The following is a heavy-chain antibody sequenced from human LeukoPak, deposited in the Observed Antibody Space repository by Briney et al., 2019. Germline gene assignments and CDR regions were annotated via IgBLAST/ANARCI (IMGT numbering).Heavy chain of an antibody. CDR3: AKDRLVERRLSRPDAFDI. Sequence: GGSLRLSCAASGSTFSSYAMSWVRQAPGKGLEWVSAISGSGGSTYYADSVKGRFTISRANSKNTLYLQMNSLRAEDTAVYYCAKDRLVERRLSRPDAFDIWGQGTMVTVSS. J-gene: IGHJ3*02. D-gene: IGHD1-1*01. CDR2: ISGSGGST. CDR1: GSTFSSYA. V-gene: IGHV3-23*01.